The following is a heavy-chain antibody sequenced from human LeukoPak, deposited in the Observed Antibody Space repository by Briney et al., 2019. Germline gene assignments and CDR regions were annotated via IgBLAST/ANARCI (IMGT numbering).Heavy chain of an antibody. V-gene: IGHV3-48*03. D-gene: IGHD6-19*01. CDR2: ISSSGSTI. J-gene: IGHJ4*02. CDR3: ARDSLYSSGWYGGDFDY. CDR1: GFTFSSYE. Sequence: PGGSLRLSCAASGFTFSSYEMNWVRQAPGKGLEWVSYISSSGSTIYYADSVKGRFTISRDNAKNSLYLQMNSLRAEDTAVYYCARDSLYSSGWYGGDFDYWGQGTLVTVSS.